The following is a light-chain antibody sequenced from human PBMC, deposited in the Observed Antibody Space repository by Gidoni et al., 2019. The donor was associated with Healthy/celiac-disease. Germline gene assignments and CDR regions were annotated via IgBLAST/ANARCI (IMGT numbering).Light chain of an antibody. CDR1: QGISSY. Sequence: DIQLTQSPSFLSASVGHSVTITCRASQGISSYLAWYQQKPGNAPKLLIYAASTLQSGVPSRFSGSGSGTEFTLTISSLQPEDFATYYCQQLNSYPPLTFGGGTKVEIK. CDR3: QQLNSYPPLT. V-gene: IGKV1-9*01. J-gene: IGKJ4*01. CDR2: AAS.